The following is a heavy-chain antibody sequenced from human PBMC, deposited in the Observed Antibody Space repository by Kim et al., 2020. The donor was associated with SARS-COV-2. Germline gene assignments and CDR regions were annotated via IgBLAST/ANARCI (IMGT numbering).Heavy chain of an antibody. CDR3: AGLAVVGWATNEY. Sequence: SETLSLTCTVSSGSISSDAHNWAWIRQPPGKGLEWIGSIHYSGSTSYNPSLERRVTTTIDTSKNELSLKLTSVTAADTAVYYCAGLAVVGWATNEYWGQGSLVTVSS. CDR2: IHYSGST. V-gene: IGHV4-39*01. J-gene: IGHJ4*02. CDR1: SGSISSDAHN. D-gene: IGHD5-12*01.